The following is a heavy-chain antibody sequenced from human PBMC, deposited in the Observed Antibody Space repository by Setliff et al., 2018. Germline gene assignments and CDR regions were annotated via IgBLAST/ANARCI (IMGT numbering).Heavy chain of an antibody. CDR2: ISHSGST. Sequence: SETLSLTCAVYGGSFSTYYWSWIRQPPGKGLEWIGEISHSGSTNYNPSLKSRVTISIDTTKNQFSLNLNSVTAADTAVYFCARTTHYDFWSGYLYWGQGTLVTVSS. CDR3: ARTTHYDFWSGYLY. D-gene: IGHD3-3*01. CDR1: GGSFSTYY. J-gene: IGHJ4*02. V-gene: IGHV4-34*01.